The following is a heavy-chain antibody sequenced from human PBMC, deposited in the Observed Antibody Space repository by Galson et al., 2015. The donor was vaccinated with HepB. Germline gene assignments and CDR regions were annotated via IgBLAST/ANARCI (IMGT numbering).Heavy chain of an antibody. D-gene: IGHD5-24*01. J-gene: IGHJ4*02. V-gene: IGHV3-21*01. CDR2: ISSSSSYI. CDR1: GFTFSSYS. CDR3: ASLQGGDGYNGFDY. Sequence: SLRLSCAASGFTFSSYSMNWVRQAPGKGLEWVSSISSSSSYIYYADSVKGRFTISRDNAKNSLYLQMNSLRAEDTAMYYCASLQGGDGYNGFDYWGQGTLVTVSS.